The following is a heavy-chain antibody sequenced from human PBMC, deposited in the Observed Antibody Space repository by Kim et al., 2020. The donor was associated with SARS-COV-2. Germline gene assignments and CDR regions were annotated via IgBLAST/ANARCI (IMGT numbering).Heavy chain of an antibody. D-gene: IGHD3-10*01. V-gene: IGHV4-59*01. J-gene: IGHJ3*02. CDR1: GGSLSPYY. CDR3: ARFQHGSGSYLDPFDI. CDR2: MHYSGRA. Sequence: SETLSLTCTVSGGSLSPYYWSWIRQPPWKGLEWSGYMHYSGRANYSPSLKSRVAISVATSKNHFSLNLTSVTAADTAKYFCARFQHGSGSYLDPFDIWGQGTLVTVSS.